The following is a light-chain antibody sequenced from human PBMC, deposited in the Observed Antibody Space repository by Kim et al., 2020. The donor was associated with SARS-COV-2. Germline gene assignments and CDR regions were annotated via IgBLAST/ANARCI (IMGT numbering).Light chain of an antibody. V-gene: IGLV3-21*04. CDR1: NIGSES. CDR3: QVWDSSSDRWV. J-gene: IGLJ3*02. Sequence: SYELTQPPSVSVAPGKTARITCGGNNIGSESVHWYQQKPGQAPVLVIYYDSDRPSGIPERFSGSNSGNTATLTISRVEAGDEADYYCQVWDSSSDRWVFG. CDR2: YDS.